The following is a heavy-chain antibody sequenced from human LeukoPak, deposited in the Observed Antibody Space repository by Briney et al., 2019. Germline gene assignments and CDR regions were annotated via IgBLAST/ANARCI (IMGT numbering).Heavy chain of an antibody. CDR1: GFTFDDYG. D-gene: IGHD2-2*01. J-gene: IGHJ6*02. CDR2: INWNGGST. V-gene: IGHV3-20*04. Sequence: GGSLRLSCAASGFTFDDYGMSWVRQVPGKGLEWVSGINWNGGSTGYVDSVKGRFTISRDNAKNSLYLQMNSLRAEDTAFYYCAREGYCSSTSCAYGMDAWGQGTTVTVSS. CDR3: AREGYCSSTSCAYGMDA.